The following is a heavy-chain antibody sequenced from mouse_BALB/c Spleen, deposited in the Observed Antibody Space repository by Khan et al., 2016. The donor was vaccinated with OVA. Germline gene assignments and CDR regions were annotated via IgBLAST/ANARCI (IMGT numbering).Heavy chain of an antibody. V-gene: IGHV3-8*02. J-gene: IGHJ3*02. Sequence: EVQLQESGPSLVKPSQTLSLTCSVTGDSITSGYWNWIRQSPGNKLEYLGYIIYTGYTYYHPSLKSRISLTRHTSKTQSSLQLNPVTDEDTATYYCASATYRYAVGYWGQGTRVTVAA. CDR1: GDSITSGY. CDR3: ASATYRYAVGY. CDR2: IIYTGYT. D-gene: IGHD2-14*01.